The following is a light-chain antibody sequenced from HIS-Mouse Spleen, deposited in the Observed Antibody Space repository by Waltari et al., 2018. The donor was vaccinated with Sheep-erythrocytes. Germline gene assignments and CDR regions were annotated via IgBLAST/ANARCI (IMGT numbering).Light chain of an antibody. CDR1: SPRSYY. CDR3: QAWDSSTVV. V-gene: IGLV3-19*01. CDR2: GKN. J-gene: IGLJ2*01. Sequence: SSELTQDPAVSVALGQTVRITCQGDSPRSYYASWYQQKPGQAPVLVIYGKNNRPSGIPDRFSGSSSGNTASLTITGAQAEDEADYYCQAWDSSTVVFGGGTKLTVL.